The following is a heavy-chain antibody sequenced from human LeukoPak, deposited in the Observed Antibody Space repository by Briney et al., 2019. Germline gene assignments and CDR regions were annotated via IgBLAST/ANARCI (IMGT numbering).Heavy chain of an antibody. CDR2: IYADGRT. V-gene: IGHV3-53*01. Sequence: GGSLRLSCAASGLTVSTNYFSWVRLAPGEGLEWVSVIYADGRTYYADSVKGRFTISRDNSRNTLSLQMNRLRAEDTAVYYCSRDPTSMVTMGDYWGQGTLVTVSP. J-gene: IGHJ4*02. D-gene: IGHD4-17*01. CDR3: SRDPTSMVTMGDY. CDR1: GLTVSTNY.